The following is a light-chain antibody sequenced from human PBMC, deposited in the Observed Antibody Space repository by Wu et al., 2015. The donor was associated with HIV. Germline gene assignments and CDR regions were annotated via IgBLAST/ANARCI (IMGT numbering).Light chain of an antibody. CDR1: QTISGNN. Sequence: EIVLTQSPGTLSLSPGERATLSCRASQTISGNNLAWYQQKPGQPPRLLIYGGSSRATGIPDRFSGGGSGTDFTLTIKRLEPEDFAEYYCQQFSYSPGSFGPGTKLDIK. J-gene: IGKJ3*01. V-gene: IGKV3-20*01. CDR3: QQFSYSPGS. CDR2: GGS.